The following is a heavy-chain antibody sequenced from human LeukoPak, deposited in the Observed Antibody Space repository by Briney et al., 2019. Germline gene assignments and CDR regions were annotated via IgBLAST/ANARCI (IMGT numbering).Heavy chain of an antibody. CDR3: ARDGTYYYAFDI. CDR2: IYYSGTT. J-gene: IGHJ3*02. V-gene: IGHV4-30-4*07. CDR1: GGSISSSTYS. Sequence: SETLSLTCTVSGGSISSSTYSWSWIRQPPGKGLEWIGYIYYSGTTYYNPSLKSRVTISVDTSKNQFSLKLSSVTAADTAVYYCARDGTYYYAFDIWGQGTMVTVSS. D-gene: IGHD3-10*01.